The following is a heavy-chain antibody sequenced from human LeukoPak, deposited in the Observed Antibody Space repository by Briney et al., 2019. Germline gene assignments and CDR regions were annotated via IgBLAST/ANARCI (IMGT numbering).Heavy chain of an antibody. D-gene: IGHD3-3*01. CDR2: IYYSGST. Sequence: IYYSGSTYYNPSLKSRVTISVDTSKNQFSLKLSSVTAADTAVYYCARTIFGVVIKSWFDPWGQGTLVTVSS. CDR3: ARTIFGVVIKSWFDP. V-gene: IGHV4-30-4*01. J-gene: IGHJ5*02.